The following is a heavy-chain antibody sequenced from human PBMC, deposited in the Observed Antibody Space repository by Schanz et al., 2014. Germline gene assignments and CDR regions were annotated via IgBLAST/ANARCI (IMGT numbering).Heavy chain of an antibody. Sequence: EVHLLESGGGLVEPGGSLRLSCATSGFSLDIFAVSWVRQAPGKGLEWVSGITGASDHIDYAESVKGRFTISRDNSKNTLYLQMDSLRAEDTAVYCCAKKVPAYNPFDSWGQGTLVTVSS. J-gene: IGHJ4*02. CDR2: ITGASDHI. CDR3: AKKVPAYNPFDS. V-gene: IGHV3-23*01. CDR1: GFSLDIFA. D-gene: IGHD1-1*01.